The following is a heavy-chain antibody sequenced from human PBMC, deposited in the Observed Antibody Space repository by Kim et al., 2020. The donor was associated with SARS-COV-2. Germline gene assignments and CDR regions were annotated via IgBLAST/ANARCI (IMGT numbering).Heavy chain of an antibody. D-gene: IGHD6-19*01. CDR3: ARGQSLRGVAVASLAASSRARGRGFHH. V-gene: IGHV4-34*01. CDR1: GGSFSGYY. Sequence: SETLSLTCAVYGGSFSGYYWSWIRQPPGKGLEWIGEINHSGSTNYNPSLKSRVTISVDTSKNQFSLKLSSVTAADTAVYYCARGQSLRGVAVASLAASSRARGRGFHHWGQGTLVTVSS. J-gene: IGHJ1*01. CDR2: INHSGST.